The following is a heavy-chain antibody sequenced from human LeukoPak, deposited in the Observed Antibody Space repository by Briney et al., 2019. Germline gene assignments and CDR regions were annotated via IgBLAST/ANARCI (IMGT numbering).Heavy chain of an antibody. CDR3: AKDGKRISMIAVVRRGHYFDY. J-gene: IGHJ4*02. Sequence: GGSLRLSCGASGFTFDDYWMSWVRQAPGQGLEWVANINQDGSEKYYLDSVEGRFTISRDNSKNTLYLQMNSLRAEDTAVYYCAKDGKRISMIAVVRRGHYFDYWGQGTLVTVSS. CDR2: INQDGSEK. V-gene: IGHV3-7*03. D-gene: IGHD3-22*01. CDR1: GFTFDDYW.